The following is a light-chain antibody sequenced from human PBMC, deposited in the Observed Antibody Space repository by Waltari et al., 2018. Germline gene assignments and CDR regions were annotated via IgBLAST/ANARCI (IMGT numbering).Light chain of an antibody. J-gene: IGLJ3*02. Sequence: QLVLTQSPSASASLGASAKLTCTLSSGHSSNVIAWLQQRPETGPRYLMKVNSDGSHTKGDEIPARFSGSSSGAERYLAISNLQSEDEADYFCQTGGHGAWVFGGGTTLTVL. CDR1: SGHSSNV. CDR2: VNSDGSH. CDR3: QTGGHGAWV. V-gene: IGLV4-69*01.